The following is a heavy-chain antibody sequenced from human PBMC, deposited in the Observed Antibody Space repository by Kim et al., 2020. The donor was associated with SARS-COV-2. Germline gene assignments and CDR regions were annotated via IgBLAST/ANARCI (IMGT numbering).Heavy chain of an antibody. CDR2: IKEDGSEK. D-gene: IGHD2-15*01. CDR1: GVSFNNYW. J-gene: IGHJ4*02. V-gene: IGHV3-7*03. CDR3: ARDRGDCSGGSCDSIFDY. Sequence: GGSLRLSCVPSGVSFNNYWMGWVRQAPGKGLEWVAHIKEDGSEKYHVDSVEGRFTISRDNAKNSLYLQMNSLRAEDTAMYYCARDRGDCSGGSCDSIFDYWGQGTRVTVSS.